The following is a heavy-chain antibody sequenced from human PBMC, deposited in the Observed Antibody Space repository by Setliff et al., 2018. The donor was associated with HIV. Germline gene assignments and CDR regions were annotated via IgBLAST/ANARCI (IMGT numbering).Heavy chain of an antibody. D-gene: IGHD6-19*01. V-gene: IGHV3-23*01. Sequence: GGSLRLSCAASGFTFSSYAMSWVRQAPGKGLEWVSAISGSGGSTYYADFVKGRFTISRDDSKNTLYLQMGSLRNEDMAVYFCARDRQPLSSSGWGSHMDVWGQGTTVTVS. CDR3: ARDRQPLSSSGWGSHMDV. J-gene: IGHJ6*02. CDR2: ISGSGGST. CDR1: GFTFSSYA.